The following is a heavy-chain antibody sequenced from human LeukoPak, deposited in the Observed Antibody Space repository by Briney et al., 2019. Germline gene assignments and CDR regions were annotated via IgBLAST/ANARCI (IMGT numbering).Heavy chain of an antibody. J-gene: IGHJ4*02. D-gene: IGHD1-26*01. Sequence: SETLSLTCTVSGGSISSGGYYWSWIRQPPGKGLEWIGYMYYNWSTYYNPSLKSRVTISVDTSKNQFSLKLSSVTAADTAVYYCVRRMVGAIRPFDYWGQGTLVTVSS. CDR3: VRRMVGAIRPFDY. V-gene: IGHV4-30-4*01. CDR1: GGSISSGGYY. CDR2: MYYNWST.